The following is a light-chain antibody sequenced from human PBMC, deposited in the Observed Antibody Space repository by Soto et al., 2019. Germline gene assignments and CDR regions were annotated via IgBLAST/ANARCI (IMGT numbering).Light chain of an antibody. CDR2: DAS. Sequence: NVLTQSPATLSLSPGESATLSCRASQSSSGYLAWYQQKPGQPPRLLIYDASTRAPGIPARFSGSGSGTDYTLTIPSLEPEDFAVYYCQQRSRFGGGTKVEIK. J-gene: IGKJ4*01. V-gene: IGKV3-11*01. CDR3: QQRSR. CDR1: QSSSGY.